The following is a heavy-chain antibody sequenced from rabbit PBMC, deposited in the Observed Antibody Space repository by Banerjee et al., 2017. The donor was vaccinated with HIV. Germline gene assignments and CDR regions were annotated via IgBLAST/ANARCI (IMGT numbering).Heavy chain of an antibody. CDR2: INSSSRNV. D-gene: IGHD4-1*01. V-gene: IGHV1S40*01. CDR3: ARDRAYSSGWGRDL. CDR1: GFDISNYH. Sequence: SLKESGGGLVQPGGSLTLTCTASGFDISNYHMCWVRQAPGKGLEWIGCINSSSRNVVYASWATGRFTISKTSSTTVTLQMTSLTAADTATYFCARDRAYSSGWGRDLWGPGTLVTVS. J-gene: IGHJ4*01.